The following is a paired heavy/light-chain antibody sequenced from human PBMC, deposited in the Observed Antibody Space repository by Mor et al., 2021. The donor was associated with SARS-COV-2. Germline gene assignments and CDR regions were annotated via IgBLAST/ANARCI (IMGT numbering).Light chain of an antibody. Sequence: DIQMTQSPSSLSASVGDRVTITCRASQGIRNHLAWFQQRPGKAPKSLIYAASNLQSGVPSKFSGSGSGTDFTLTISSLQPEDFATYYCQQYNSFPFTFGPGTKVDIK. CDR2: AAS. CDR3: QQYNSFPFT. CDR1: QGIRNH. V-gene: IGKV1-16*02. J-gene: IGKJ3*01.
Heavy chain of an antibody. Sequence: EVQLLESGGGLVQPGGSLRLSCATSGFTFSSYVMSWVRQAPGKGLEWVSALSGGGDYIYYADSVKGRFIISRDNSKNTLYLQMNSLRAEDTAVYYCAKRDAEQYRVHSYYYNMDVWGQGTTVTVS. J-gene: IGHJ6*02. CDR3: AKRDAEQYRVHSYYYNMDV. CDR1: GFTFSSYV. D-gene: IGHD1-1*01. CDR2: LSGGGDYI. V-gene: IGHV3-23*01.